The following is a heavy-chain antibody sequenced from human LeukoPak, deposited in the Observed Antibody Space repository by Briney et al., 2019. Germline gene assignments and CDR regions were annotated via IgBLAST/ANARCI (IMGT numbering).Heavy chain of an antibody. CDR1: GFTFSSYS. Sequence: GGSLRLSCAASGFTFSSYSMNWVRQAPGKGLEWVSSISSSSSYIYYADSVKGRFTISRDNAKNSLYLQMNSLRAEDTALYYCAKDMGYGGKYYFDYWGQGTLVTVSS. CDR2: ISSSSSYI. D-gene: IGHD4-23*01. CDR3: AKDMGYGGKYYFDY. J-gene: IGHJ4*02. V-gene: IGHV3-21*04.